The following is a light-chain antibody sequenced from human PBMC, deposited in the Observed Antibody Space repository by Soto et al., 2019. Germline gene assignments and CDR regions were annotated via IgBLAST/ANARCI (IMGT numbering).Light chain of an antibody. V-gene: IGKV3-15*01. J-gene: IGKJ4*01. CDR1: QRIYTN. Sequence: EIVMTQSPASLSVSPGARVIFSCRASQRIYTNLAWYQHTTGQDPRLIISGASTGATGLPSRFSGIVSGTDFNLTIRSLDPEDFAVYECQQRSNWTITVGGWTKVDIK. CDR2: GAS. CDR3: QQRSNWTIT.